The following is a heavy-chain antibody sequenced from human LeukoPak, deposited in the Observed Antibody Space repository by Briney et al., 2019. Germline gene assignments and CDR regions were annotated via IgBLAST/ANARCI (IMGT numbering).Heavy chain of an antibody. Sequence: SETLSLTCAVYGGSFSGYYWSWIRQPPGKGLEWIGEINHSGSANYNPSLKSRVTISVGTSKNQFSLKLSSVTAADTAVYYCARHNHWGLGYCSSTSCYRNYNWFDPWGQGTLVTVSS. J-gene: IGHJ5*02. CDR1: GGSFSGYY. CDR2: INHSGSA. CDR3: ARHNHWGLGYCSSTSCYRNYNWFDP. D-gene: IGHD2-2*01. V-gene: IGHV4-34*01.